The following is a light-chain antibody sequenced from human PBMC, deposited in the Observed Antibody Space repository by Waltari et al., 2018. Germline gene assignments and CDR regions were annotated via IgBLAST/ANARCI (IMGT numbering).Light chain of an antibody. CDR3: QQYNNWPPGLT. J-gene: IGKJ4*01. V-gene: IGKV3-15*01. CDR2: GAS. CDR1: QSVSSN. Sequence: EILLTQSPATLSVSPGERAPLSCRASQSVSSNLAWYQQKPGQAPRLLIYGASTRATGIPARFSGSGSGTEFTLTISSLQSEDFAVYYCQQYNNWPPGLTFGGGTKVEIK.